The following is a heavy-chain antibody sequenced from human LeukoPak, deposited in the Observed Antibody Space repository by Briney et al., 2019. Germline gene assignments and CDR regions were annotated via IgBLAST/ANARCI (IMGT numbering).Heavy chain of an antibody. CDR2: KYYSGNT. CDR1: GGSISSSNW. J-gene: IGHJ2*01. Sequence: SETLSLTCAVSGGSISSSNWWSWIRQSPGKGLEWIGYKYYSGNTNYSPSLQSRVTISVDTSTNQVFLQLTSVTAADTAVYYCARGEGGYYSHWHFDLWGRGILVSVSS. D-gene: IGHD2-15*01. CDR3: ARGEGGYYSHWHFDL. V-gene: IGHV4-28*03.